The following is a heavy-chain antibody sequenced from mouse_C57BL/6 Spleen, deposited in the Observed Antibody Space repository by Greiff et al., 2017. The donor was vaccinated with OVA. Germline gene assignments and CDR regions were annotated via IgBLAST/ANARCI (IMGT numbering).Heavy chain of an antibody. J-gene: IGHJ3*01. CDR2: IDPSDSYT. CDR1: GYTFTSYW. V-gene: IGHV1-59*01. CDR3: ARVYYGNYDWFAY. Sequence: QVHVKQPGAELVRPGTSVKLSCKASGYTFTSYWMHWVKQRPGQGLEWIGVIDPSDSYTNYNQKFKGKATLTVDTSSSTAYMQLSSLTSEDSAVYYCARVYYGNYDWFAYWGQGTLVTVSA. D-gene: IGHD2-1*01.